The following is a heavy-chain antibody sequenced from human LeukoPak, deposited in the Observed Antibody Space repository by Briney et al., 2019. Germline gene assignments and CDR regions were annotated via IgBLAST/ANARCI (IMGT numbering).Heavy chain of an antibody. D-gene: IGHD2-15*01. Sequence: GESLKISCKGSGYSFTSYWIGWVRQMPGKGLEWMGIIYPGDSDTRYSPSFQGQVTISADKSISTAYLQWSSLKASDTAMYYCARHGTQYCSGGSCYSEAYYYYGMDVWGQGTTVTVSS. CDR3: ARHGTQYCSGGSCYSEAYYYYGMDV. J-gene: IGHJ6*02. CDR1: GYSFTSYW. CDR2: IYPGDSDT. V-gene: IGHV5-51*01.